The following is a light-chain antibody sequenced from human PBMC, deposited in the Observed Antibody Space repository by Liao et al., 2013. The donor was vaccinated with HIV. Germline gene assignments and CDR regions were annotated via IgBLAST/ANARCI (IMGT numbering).Light chain of an antibody. J-gene: IGLJ2*01. CDR1: KLGDKF. Sequence: SYELTQPPSVSASPGQTASITCSGDKLGDKFVCWYQQKPGQSPVLVIYQDSKRPSGIPERFSGSNSGNTATLTISGTQAMDEADYYCQAWDSISYVVFGGGTKLTVL. V-gene: IGLV3-1*01. CDR2: QDS. CDR3: QAWDSISYVV.